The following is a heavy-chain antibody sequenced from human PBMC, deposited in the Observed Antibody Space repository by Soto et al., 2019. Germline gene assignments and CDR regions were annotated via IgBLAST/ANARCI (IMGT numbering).Heavy chain of an antibody. CDR1: GGSISSYY. V-gene: IGHV4-59*08. CDR2: IYYTGNT. Sequence: SETLSLTCIVSGGSISSYYWSWIRQSPGKGLEWIGYIYYTGNTNYNPSLRSRVTISLDTSKNQFSLNLNSVTAADTAVYYCAEHLVESETNACAPYKWFDHWGQGTLVTVSS. D-gene: IGHD2-8*02. CDR3: AEHLVESETNACAPYKWFDH. J-gene: IGHJ5*02.